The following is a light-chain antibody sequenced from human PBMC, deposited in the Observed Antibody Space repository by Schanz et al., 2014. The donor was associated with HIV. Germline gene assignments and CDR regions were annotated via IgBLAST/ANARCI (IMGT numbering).Light chain of an antibody. CDR1: SSDVGSYNL. CDR3: CSYAGRSPYVV. V-gene: IGLV2-23*01. CDR2: EGS. J-gene: IGLJ2*01. Sequence: QSALTQPASVSGSPGQSITISCTGTSSDVGSYNLLSWYQQHPGKAPKLMIYEGSKRPSGVSNRFSGSKSGNTASLTISGLQAEDEADYYCCSYAGRSPYVVFGGGTKLTVL.